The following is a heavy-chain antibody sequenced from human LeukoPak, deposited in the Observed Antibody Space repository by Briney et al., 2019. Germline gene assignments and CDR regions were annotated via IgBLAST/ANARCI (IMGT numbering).Heavy chain of an antibody. Sequence: SVTVSCKASGGTFSNYAISWLRQAPGQGLEWMGGNISIFVTSNYAQKFQGRLTITTDKSTRTAYMELSSLRSEDTAVYYCARGYSSSRFDYWGQGTLVTVSS. CDR2: NISIFVTS. J-gene: IGHJ4*02. V-gene: IGHV1-69*05. D-gene: IGHD6-13*01. CDR1: GGTFSNYA. CDR3: ARGYSSSRFDY.